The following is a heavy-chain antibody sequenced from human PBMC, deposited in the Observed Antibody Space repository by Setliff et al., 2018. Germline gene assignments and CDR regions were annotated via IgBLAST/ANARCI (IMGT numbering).Heavy chain of an antibody. CDR2: IYNNGNA. CDR3: ARDGPLTFCHGDYYFDY. D-gene: IGHD2-21*02. J-gene: IGHJ4*02. CDR1: GDSVGSYY. Sequence: PSETLSLTCPFPGDSVGSYYWSWIRQAAGKGLEWIGRIYNNGNAHYNPSLKSRVTMSLDTSKNLFSLELRSVTAADTAVYYCARDGPLTFCHGDYYFDYWGQGTLVTVSS. V-gene: IGHV4-4*07.